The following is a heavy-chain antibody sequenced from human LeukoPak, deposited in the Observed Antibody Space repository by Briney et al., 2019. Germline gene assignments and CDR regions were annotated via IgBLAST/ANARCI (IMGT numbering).Heavy chain of an antibody. CDR1: GYTFTGYY. D-gene: IGHD4-23*01. Sequence: ASVKVSCKASGYTFTGYYMHWVRQAPGQGLEWMGWINPNSGGTNYAQKFQGWVTMTRDTSISTAYMELSRLRSDDTAVYYCARVGYGGRVGAFDIWGQGTMVTVSS. CDR3: ARVGYGGRVGAFDI. CDR2: INPNSGGT. V-gene: IGHV1-2*04. J-gene: IGHJ3*02.